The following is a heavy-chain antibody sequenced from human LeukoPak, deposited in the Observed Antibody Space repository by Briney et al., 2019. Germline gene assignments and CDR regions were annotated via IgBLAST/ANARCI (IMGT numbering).Heavy chain of an antibody. V-gene: IGHV4-39*07. CDR1: GGSISSSSYY. CDR3: ARDDYGDYERHFDY. J-gene: IGHJ4*02. Sequence: KPSETLSLTCTVSGGSISSSSYYWGWIRQPPGKGLEWIGSIYYSGSTYYNPSLKSRVTISVDTSKNQFSLKLSSVTAADTAVYYCARDDYGDYERHFDYWGQGTLVTVSS. CDR2: IYYSGST. D-gene: IGHD4-17*01.